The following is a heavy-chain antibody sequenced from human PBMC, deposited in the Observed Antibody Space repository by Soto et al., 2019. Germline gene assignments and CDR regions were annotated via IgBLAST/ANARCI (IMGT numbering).Heavy chain of an antibody. J-gene: IGHJ6*02. V-gene: IGHV3-30*18. Sequence: QEQLAESGGGVVQPGNSLRLSCAASGFNFSTYGMHWVRQVPGQGPEWVAVISYDGSKETYADSVKGRFTISRDNSKNTLYLQMNRLRAEDTALYYCAKEGRQWLIDYYYGMDVWGQGTSVTVSS. CDR1: GFNFSTYG. CDR2: ISYDGSKE. D-gene: IGHD3-22*01. CDR3: AKEGRQWLIDYYYGMDV.